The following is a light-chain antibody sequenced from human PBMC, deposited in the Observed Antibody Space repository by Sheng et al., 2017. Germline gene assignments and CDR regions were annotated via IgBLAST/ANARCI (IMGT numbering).Light chain of an antibody. J-gene: IGLJ1*01. Sequence: QSVLTQPPSVSGAPGQRVTISCTGDSSTTGAGYVVHWYRHLPGAAPQLLIYNYVNRPPGVPDRFSGSKSGTSASLAISGLQADDEGDYYCQSYDTRLFYVFGTGTKVTVL. CDR1: SSTTGAGYV. CDR2: NYV. CDR3: QSYDTRLFYV. V-gene: IGLV1-40*01.